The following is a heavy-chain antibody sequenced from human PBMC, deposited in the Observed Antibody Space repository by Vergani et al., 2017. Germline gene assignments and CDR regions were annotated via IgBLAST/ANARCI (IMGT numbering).Heavy chain of an antibody. CDR3: ARSIGRYGDYGLGAFDI. J-gene: IGHJ3*02. D-gene: IGHD4-17*01. CDR2: INPNSGGT. Sequence: QVQLVQSGAEVKKPGASVKVSCKASGYTFTGYYMHWVRQAPGQGLEWMGWINPNSGGTNYAQKFQGRVTMTRDTSISTAYMELSRLRSDDTAVYYCARSIGRYGDYGLGAFDIWGQGTMVTVSS. V-gene: IGHV1-2*02. CDR1: GYTFTGYY.